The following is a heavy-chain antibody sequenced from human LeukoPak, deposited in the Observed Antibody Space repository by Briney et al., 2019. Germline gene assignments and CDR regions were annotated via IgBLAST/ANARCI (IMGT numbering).Heavy chain of an antibody. CDR3: ATIGSHSSSSEDYYYYMDV. V-gene: IGHV1-18*01. J-gene: IGHJ6*03. CDR1: GYTFTSYG. D-gene: IGHD6-6*01. CDR2: ISAYNGNT. Sequence: GASVNVSCKASGYTFTSYGISWVRQDHGQGLEWMGWISAYNGNTNYAQKLQGRVTMNTDTSTDTAYMELSSLRSEDTAVYYCATIGSHSSSSEDYYYYMDVWGKGTTVTVSS.